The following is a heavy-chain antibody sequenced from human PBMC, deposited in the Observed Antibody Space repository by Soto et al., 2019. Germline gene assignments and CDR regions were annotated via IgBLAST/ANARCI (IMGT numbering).Heavy chain of an antibody. D-gene: IGHD3-9*01. J-gene: IGHJ4*02. CDR3: ARLEGLATISYYFDF. Sequence: QLQESGPGLVKPSETLSLTCSVSGDSITSVKNYGGWIRQPPGKGLEWIGSIYYRGNTYYNPSLQTRVTISLEKSNSQFSLRLNSVTAADSAVYFCARLEGLATISYYFDFWGQGAQVTVSS. CDR1: GDSITSVKNY. V-gene: IGHV4-39*01. CDR2: IYYRGNT.